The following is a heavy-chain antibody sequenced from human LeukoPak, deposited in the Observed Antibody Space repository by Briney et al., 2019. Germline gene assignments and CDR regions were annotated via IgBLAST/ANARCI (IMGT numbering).Heavy chain of an antibody. J-gene: IGHJ6*02. Sequence: GGSLRLSCAASGFSFSTYAMHWVRQAPGKGLEWVSSISSSSSYIYYADSVKGRFTISRDNAKNSLYLQMNSLRAEDTAVYYCASLSTVTTLLNGYYYGMDVWGQGTTVTVSS. CDR2: ISSSSSYI. CDR1: GFSFSTYA. CDR3: ASLSTVTTLLNGYYYGMDV. D-gene: IGHD4-17*01. V-gene: IGHV3-21*01.